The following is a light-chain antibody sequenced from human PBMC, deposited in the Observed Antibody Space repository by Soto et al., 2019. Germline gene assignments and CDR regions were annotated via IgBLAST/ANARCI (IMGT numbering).Light chain of an antibody. Sequence: DIQMTQSPSSLSASVGDRVTITCRASQSISSYVNWYQQKPGKAPKLLMYDSSRLQSGVPSRFSGSGSGTDFTLTINSLQPEDFATYYCQQNYYTPQTFGQGTKVQIK. CDR3: QQNYYTPQT. CDR1: QSISSY. J-gene: IGKJ1*01. V-gene: IGKV1-39*01. CDR2: DSS.